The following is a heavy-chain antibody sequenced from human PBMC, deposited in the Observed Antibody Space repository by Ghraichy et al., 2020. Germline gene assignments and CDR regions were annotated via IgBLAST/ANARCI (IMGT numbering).Heavy chain of an antibody. J-gene: IGHJ4*02. Sequence: WGSLRLSCAASGFTFSSYVMSWVRQAPGKGLEWVSGINSSGGSTYYADSVKGRFTISRDNSKNTLYLQMHSLRAEDTAVYYCAKRGSYYDFHYWGQGTLVTASS. CDR2: INSSGGST. V-gene: IGHV3-23*01. CDR3: AKRGSYYDFHY. CDR1: GFTFSSYV. D-gene: IGHD1-26*01.